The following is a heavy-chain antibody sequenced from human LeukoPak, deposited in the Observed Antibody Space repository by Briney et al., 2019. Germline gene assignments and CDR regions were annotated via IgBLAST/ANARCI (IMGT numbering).Heavy chain of an antibody. V-gene: IGHV1-69*01. CDR1: GGTFSSYA. D-gene: IGHD6-13*01. J-gene: IGHJ4*02. CDR3: ASSRLYSSSWYYFDY. CDR2: IIPIFGTA. Sequence: VASVKVSCKASGGTFSSYAISWVRQAPGQGLEWMGGIIPIFGTANYAQKFQGRVTITADESTSTAYMELSSLRSEDTAVYYCASSRLYSSSWYYFDYWGQRTLDTVSS.